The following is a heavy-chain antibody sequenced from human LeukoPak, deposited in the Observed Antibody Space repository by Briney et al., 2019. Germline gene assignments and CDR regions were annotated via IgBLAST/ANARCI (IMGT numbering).Heavy chain of an antibody. CDR2: ISSSGGTT. V-gene: IGHV3-23*01. CDR1: GFTFSNYA. J-gene: IGHJ4*02. CDR3: ARKYCSSTSCLFDC. Sequence: GGSLRLSCAASGFTFSNYAMNWVRQAPGKGLEWVSVISSSGGTTNYADSVKGRFTISRDNAKNSLYLQMNSLRAEDTAVYYCARKYCSSTSCLFDCWGQGTLVTVSS. D-gene: IGHD2-2*01.